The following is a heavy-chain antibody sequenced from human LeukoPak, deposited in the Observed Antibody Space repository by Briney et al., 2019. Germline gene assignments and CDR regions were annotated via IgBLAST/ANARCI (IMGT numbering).Heavy chain of an antibody. V-gene: IGHV1-46*01. Sequence: ASVKVSCKASGYTFTSYYMHWVRQAPGQGLEWMGIINPSGGSTSYAQKFQGRVTMTRDMSTSTVYMELSSLRSEDTAVYYCARDHEYSGYDYPYFDYWGQGTLVTVSS. CDR1: GYTFTSYY. D-gene: IGHD5-12*01. CDR2: INPSGGST. J-gene: IGHJ4*02. CDR3: ARDHEYSGYDYPYFDY.